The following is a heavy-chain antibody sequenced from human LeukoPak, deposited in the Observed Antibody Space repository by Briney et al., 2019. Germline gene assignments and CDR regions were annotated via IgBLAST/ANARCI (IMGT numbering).Heavy chain of an antibody. V-gene: IGHV1-69*05. Sequence: GASVKVSCKASGGIFSSYAISWVRQAPGQGLEWMGGIIPIFGTANYAQKFQGRVTITTDESTSTAYMELSSLRSEDTAVYYCARVYGGRAVERGVGWFDPWGQGTLVTVSS. J-gene: IGHJ5*02. CDR2: IIPIFGTA. D-gene: IGHD4-23*01. CDR3: ARVYGGRAVERGVGWFDP. CDR1: GGIFSSYA.